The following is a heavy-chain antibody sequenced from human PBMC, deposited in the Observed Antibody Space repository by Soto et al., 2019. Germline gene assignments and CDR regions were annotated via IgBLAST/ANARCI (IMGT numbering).Heavy chain of an antibody. CDR1: SGSISSSNW. Sequence: QVQLQESGPGLVKPSGTLSLTCAVSSGSISSSNWWSWVRQPPGKGLEWIGEIYNSWRTNYNPSLKSRVTISVDKTKNQFSLKLSSVHAADTDVYYCARNPVYGDWVYFDYWGQGTLVTVSS. J-gene: IGHJ4*02. CDR2: IYNSWRT. CDR3: ARNPVYGDWVYFDY. V-gene: IGHV4-4*02. D-gene: IGHD4-17*01.